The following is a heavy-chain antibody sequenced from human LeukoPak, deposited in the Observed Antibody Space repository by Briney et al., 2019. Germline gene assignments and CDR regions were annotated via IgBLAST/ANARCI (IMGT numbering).Heavy chain of an antibody. CDR2: ISSSSSYI. CDR3: ARDNEGIAVAGTTGDYYYYGMDV. V-gene: IGHV3-21*01. J-gene: IGHJ6*02. Sequence: GGSLRLSCAASGFTFSSYSMNWVRQAPGMGLEWVSSISSSSSYIYYADSVKGRFTISRDNAKNSLYLQMNSLRAEDTAVYYCARDNEGIAVAGTTGDYYYYGMDVWGQGTTVTVSS. D-gene: IGHD6-19*01. CDR1: GFTFSSYS.